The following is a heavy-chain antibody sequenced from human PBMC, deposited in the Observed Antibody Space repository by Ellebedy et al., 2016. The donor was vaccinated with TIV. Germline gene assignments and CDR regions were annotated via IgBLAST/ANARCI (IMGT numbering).Heavy chain of an antibody. J-gene: IGHJ4*02. Sequence: MPGGSLRLSCTVSGASISSYYWSWIRQPPGKGLEWIGFIFHTGDTNYSPSLKSRVAISLDTSKNQFSLKLTSVTDADTAVYYCARRGASSKYFDYWGLGTLVTVSS. V-gene: IGHV4-59*01. CDR2: IFHTGDT. CDR3: ARRGASSKYFDY. CDR1: GASISSYY.